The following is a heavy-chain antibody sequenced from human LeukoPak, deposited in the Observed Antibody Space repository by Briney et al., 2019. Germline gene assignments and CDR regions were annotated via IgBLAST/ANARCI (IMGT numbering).Heavy chain of an antibody. Sequence: ASVKVSCKASGYTFTSYDINWVRQATGQGLEWMGWMNPNSGNTGYAQKFQGRVTMTRNTSISTAYMELSGLRSEDTAVYFCARGTRYSSGCYGFDYWGQGTLVTVSS. J-gene: IGHJ4*02. V-gene: IGHV1-8*01. CDR1: GYTFTSYD. D-gene: IGHD6-25*01. CDR3: ARGTRYSSGCYGFDY. CDR2: MNPNSGNT.